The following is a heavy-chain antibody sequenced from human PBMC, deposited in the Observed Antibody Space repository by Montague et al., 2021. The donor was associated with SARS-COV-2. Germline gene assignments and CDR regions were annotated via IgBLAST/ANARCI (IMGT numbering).Heavy chain of an antibody. Sequence: YRRLSCAASGFSFESYEMNWVRQAPGKGLEWVSHIGSSNSDIYYADSVTGRFTISRDNAKNSLFLQMNSLRAADTAVYYCASSYYYDKSGLDYWGQGTLVTVSS. J-gene: IGHJ4*02. D-gene: IGHD3-22*01. V-gene: IGHV3-48*03. CDR3: ASSYYYDKSGLDY. CDR2: IGSSNSDI. CDR1: GFSFESYE.